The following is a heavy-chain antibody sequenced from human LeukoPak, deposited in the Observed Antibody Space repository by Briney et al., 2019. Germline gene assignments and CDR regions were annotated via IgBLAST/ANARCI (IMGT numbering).Heavy chain of an antibody. CDR1: GFPFSNYA. J-gene: IGHJ5*02. Sequence: GESLRLSCLSSGFPFSNYAMRWVPQAPGKGLELVSGIYGSDDKTVYGDAVKGRFTISRDNSKNTLYLQMNSLRADDTAVYYCAKTQGYYDAWGQGALVTVSS. CDR2: IYGSDDKT. D-gene: IGHD2-15*01. CDR3: AKTQGYYDA. V-gene: IGHV3-23*01.